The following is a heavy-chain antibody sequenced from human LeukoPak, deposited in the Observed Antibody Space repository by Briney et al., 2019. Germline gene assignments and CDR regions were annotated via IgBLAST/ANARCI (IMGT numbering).Heavy chain of an antibody. J-gene: IGHJ3*02. V-gene: IGHV3-7*01. D-gene: IGHD1-26*01. CDR1: GFTFSSYW. CDR3: ARRGGSTDAFDI. CDR2: IKQDGSEK. Sequence: GSLRLSYADSGFTFSSYWMSWVRQAPGKGLEWVANIKQDGSEKYYVDSVKGRFTISRDNAKNSLYLQMNSLRAEDTAVYYCARRGGSTDAFDIWGQGTMVTVSS.